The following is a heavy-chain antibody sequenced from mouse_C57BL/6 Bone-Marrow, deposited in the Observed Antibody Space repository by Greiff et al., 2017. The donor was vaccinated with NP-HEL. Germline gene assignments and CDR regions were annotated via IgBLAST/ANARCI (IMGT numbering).Heavy chain of an antibody. Sequence: VQLQQSGAELMKPGASVKLSCKATGYTFTGYWIEWVKQRPGHGLEWIGEILPGSGSTNYNAKFKGKATFTADTSSNTAYMQLSSLTTEDSAIYYSARPRGFAYWGQGTLVTVSA. J-gene: IGHJ3*01. CDR1: GYTFTGYW. CDR3: ARPRGFAY. CDR2: ILPGSGST. V-gene: IGHV1-9*01.